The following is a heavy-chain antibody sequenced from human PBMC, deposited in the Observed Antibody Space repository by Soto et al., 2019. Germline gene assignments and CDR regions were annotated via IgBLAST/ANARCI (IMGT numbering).Heavy chain of an antibody. CDR2: IKYSGTT. CDR1: GCSISSSRCH. D-gene: IGHD1-26*01. Sequence: PSETLSLTCTVSGCSISSSRCHWCWIRQPPGKGLEWIASIKYSGTTFYNPSLKSRVTLSVDTSKNQFALKLSSVTAAETAVYYGAIHGPTRSSYDAFAICVQAPIVT. CDR3: AIHGPTRSSYDAFAI. J-gene: IGHJ3*02. V-gene: IGHV4-39*01.